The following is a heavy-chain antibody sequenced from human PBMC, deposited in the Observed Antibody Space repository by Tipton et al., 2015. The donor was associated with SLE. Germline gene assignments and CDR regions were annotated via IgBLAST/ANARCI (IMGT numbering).Heavy chain of an antibody. CDR3: ARGDYYDSRGFYAFDI. V-gene: IGHV4-38-2*02. D-gene: IGHD3-22*01. J-gene: IGHJ3*02. CDR1: GYTFTDYY. Sequence: QLVQSGAEVKKPGASMKVSCKASGYTFTDYYIHWVRQVPGQGLEWIGSIYHSGSTYYNPSLKSRVTISVDTSKNQFSLKLSSVTAADTAVYYCARGDYYDSRGFYAFDIWGQGTMVTVSS. CDR2: IYHSGST.